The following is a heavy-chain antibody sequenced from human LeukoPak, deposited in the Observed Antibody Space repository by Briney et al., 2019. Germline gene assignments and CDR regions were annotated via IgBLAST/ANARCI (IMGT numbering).Heavy chain of an antibody. D-gene: IGHD4/OR15-4a*01. CDR1: GFTFSSYS. J-gene: IGHJ4*02. V-gene: IGHV3-21*06. CDR3: ARGSNTNPNYIRDY. Sequence: GGSLRLSCAASGFTFSSYSMNWVRQAPGKGLEWVSSISSSSSYIYYADSVKGRFTISRDNAKNTLYLQMNSLRAEDTAVYYCARGSNTNPNYIRDYWGQGTLVTVSS. CDR2: ISSSSSYI.